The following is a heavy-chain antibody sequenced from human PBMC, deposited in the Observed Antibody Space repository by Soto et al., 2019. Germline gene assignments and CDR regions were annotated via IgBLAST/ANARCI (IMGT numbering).Heavy chain of an antibody. CDR3: AKSHTSGWNYLDY. V-gene: IGHV3-9*01. CDR1: GFNLDDYA. D-gene: IGHD6-19*01. Sequence: GGSLRLSCAGSGFNLDDYAMYWVRQVPGKGLEWVSSISWNSGNKVYADSVKGRFTISRDNGKNSLYLQMNSLRAEDTALYYCAKSHTSGWNYLDYWGQGALVTVSS. J-gene: IGHJ4*02. CDR2: ISWNSGNK.